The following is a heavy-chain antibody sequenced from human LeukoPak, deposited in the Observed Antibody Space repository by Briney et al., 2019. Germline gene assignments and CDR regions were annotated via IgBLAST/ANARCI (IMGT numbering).Heavy chain of an antibody. D-gene: IGHD4-17*01. CDR3: ARDPTGDAFDI. J-gene: IGHJ3*02. V-gene: IGHV1-69*04. CDR2: IIPILGIA. CDR1: GGTFSSYA. Sequence: GASVKVSCKASGGTFSSYAISWVRQAPGQGLEWMGRIIPILGIANYAQKFQGRVTITADKSTSTAYMELSSLRSEDTAVYHCARDPTGDAFDIWGQGTMVTVSS.